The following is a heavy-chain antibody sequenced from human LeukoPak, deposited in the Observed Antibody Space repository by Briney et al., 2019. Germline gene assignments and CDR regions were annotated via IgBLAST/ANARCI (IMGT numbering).Heavy chain of an antibody. CDR1: GFTFSSYA. D-gene: IGHD6-13*01. CDR3: AMTIAAIA. CDR2: ISGFGGNT. J-gene: IGHJ4*02. V-gene: IGHV3-23*01. Sequence: PGGSLRLSCVASGFTFSSYAMNWVRQAPGKGLEWVSGISGFGGNTYYADSVKGRFTISRDNSKNTLYLQMNSLRAEDTAIYYCAMTIAAIAWGQGTLVTVSS.